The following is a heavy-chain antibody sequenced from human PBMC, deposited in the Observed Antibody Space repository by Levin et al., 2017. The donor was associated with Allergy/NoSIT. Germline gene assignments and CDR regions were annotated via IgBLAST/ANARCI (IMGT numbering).Heavy chain of an antibody. J-gene: IGHJ6*02. CDR1: GFTFEDYA. V-gene: IGHV3-9*01. Sequence: SLKISCAASGFTFEDYAMHWVRQAPGKGLEWVSGIIWNSESMGYADSVKGRFTISRDNAENSLYLQMNSLRPEDTAVYYCAKDIYLGQWASQYVMDVWGQGTAVTVSS. CDR3: AKDIYLGQWASQYVMDV. D-gene: IGHD6-19*01. CDR2: IIWNSESM.